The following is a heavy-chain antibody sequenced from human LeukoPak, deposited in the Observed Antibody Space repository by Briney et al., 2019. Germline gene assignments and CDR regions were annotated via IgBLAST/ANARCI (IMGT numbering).Heavy chain of an antibody. CDR2: IYYSGST. CDR1: GGSISSYY. D-gene: IGHD3-10*01. J-gene: IGHJ4*02. Sequence: KSSETLSLTCTVSGGSISSYYWSWIRQPPGKGLEWIGYIYYSGSTNYNPSLKSRVTISVDTSKNQFSLKLNSVTAADTAVYYCAKDRGVRGVYDYWGQGTLVTVSS. CDR3: AKDRGVRGVYDY. V-gene: IGHV4-59*12.